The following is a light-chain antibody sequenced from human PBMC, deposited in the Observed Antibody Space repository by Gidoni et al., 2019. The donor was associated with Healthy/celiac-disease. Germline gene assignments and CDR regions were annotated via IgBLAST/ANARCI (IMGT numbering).Light chain of an antibody. CDR2: EVS. J-gene: IGLJ3*02. V-gene: IGLV2-14*01. CDR3: SSYTSSSTE. Sequence: SALTQPASVSGSPGQSITISCTGTSSDVGGYNYVSWYQQHPGKAPKLMIYEVSKRPSGVSNRFSGAKSGNTASLTISGLQAEDEADYYCSSYTSSSTEFGGGTKLTVL. CDR1: SSDVGGYNY.